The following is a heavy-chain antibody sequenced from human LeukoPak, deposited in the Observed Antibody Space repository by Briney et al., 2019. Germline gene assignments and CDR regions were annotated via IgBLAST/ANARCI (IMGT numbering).Heavy chain of an antibody. CDR3: ARSVNDSSGYYYFYYFDY. CDR1: GFTFSSYA. V-gene: IGHV3-30*04. J-gene: IGHJ4*02. Sequence: GGSLRLSCAASGFTFSSYAMHWVRQAPGKGLGWVAVISYDGSNKYYADSVKGRFTISRDNSKNTLYLQMNSLRAEDTAVYYCARSVNDSSGYYYFYYFDYWGQGTLVTVSS. CDR2: ISYDGSNK. D-gene: IGHD3-22*01.